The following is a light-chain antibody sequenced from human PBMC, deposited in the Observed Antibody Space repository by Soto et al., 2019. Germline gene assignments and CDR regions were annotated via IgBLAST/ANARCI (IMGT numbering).Light chain of an antibody. CDR2: LGS. J-gene: IGKJ4*01. V-gene: IGKV2-28*01. CDR3: MQALQTPT. Sequence: EIVMTQSPLSLPVTPGEPASISCRSSQSLLHSNGIKYLDWYVQKPGQSPRLLIYLGSNRASGVPDRFSGSGSGTDFTLKISRVEAEDVGVYYCMQALQTPTFGGGTRVEIK. CDR1: QSLLHSNGIKY.